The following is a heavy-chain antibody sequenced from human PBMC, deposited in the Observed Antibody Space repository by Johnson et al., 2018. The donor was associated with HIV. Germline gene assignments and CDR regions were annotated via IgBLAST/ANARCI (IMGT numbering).Heavy chain of an antibody. Sequence: QLVESGGGVVQPGRSLRLSCAASGFTFSSYAMHWVRQAPGKGLEWVAVISYDGSKKYSAGSVKGRFTISRDNSKNTLYLQMNNVRIGDTAVYYWARSVHDYSDYLWGRDAFDIWGQGTMVIVSS. J-gene: IGHJ3*02. CDR3: ARSVHDYSDYLWGRDAFDI. V-gene: IGHV3-30-3*01. D-gene: IGHD4-11*01. CDR2: ISYDGSKK. CDR1: GFTFSSYA.